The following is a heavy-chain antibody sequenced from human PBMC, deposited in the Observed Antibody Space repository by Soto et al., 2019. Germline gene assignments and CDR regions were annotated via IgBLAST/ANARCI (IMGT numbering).Heavy chain of an antibody. V-gene: IGHV5-10-1*01. Sequence: GESLKISCKTSGYSFISYWVAWVRQKPGKGLEWMGRIDPSDSQTYYSPSFRGHVTISVTKSITTVFLQWSSLRASDTAMYYCARQIYDSDTGPNFQYYFDSWGQGTPVTVSS. CDR2: IDPSDSQT. D-gene: IGHD3-22*01. J-gene: IGHJ4*02. CDR3: ARQIYDSDTGPNFQYYFDS. CDR1: GYSFISYW.